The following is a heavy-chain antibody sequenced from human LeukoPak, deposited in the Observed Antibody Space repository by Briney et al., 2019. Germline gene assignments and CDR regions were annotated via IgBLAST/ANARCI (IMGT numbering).Heavy chain of an antibody. CDR1: GGPLTSYY. D-gene: IGHD1-26*01. CDR2: IYYSGST. J-gene: IGHJ4*02. CDR3: ARHPIHDSGSYPYYFDY. V-gene: IGHV4-59*05. Sequence: PSETLSLTCAVSGGPLTSYYWSWIRQPPGKGLEWIGSIYYSGSTYYSPSLKSRVTISVDTSRNQFSLKVRSVTAADTAVYYCARHPIHDSGSYPYYFDYWGQGTLVAVSS.